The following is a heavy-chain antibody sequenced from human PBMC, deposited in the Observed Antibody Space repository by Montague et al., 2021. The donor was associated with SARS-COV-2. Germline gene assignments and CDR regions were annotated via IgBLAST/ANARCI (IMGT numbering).Heavy chain of an antibody. D-gene: IGHD6-13*01. Sequence: CAISGDSVSSNSATWNWIRQSPSGGLEWLGRTYYRSMWKSDYARSVKSRIAINPDPSKNQFSLQLSSVTPEDTALYYCVRGIEAAGSCDYWGQGTLVTVSS. CDR2: TYYRSMWKS. V-gene: IGHV6-1*01. CDR3: VRGIEAAGSCDY. J-gene: IGHJ4*02. CDR1: GDSVSSNSAT.